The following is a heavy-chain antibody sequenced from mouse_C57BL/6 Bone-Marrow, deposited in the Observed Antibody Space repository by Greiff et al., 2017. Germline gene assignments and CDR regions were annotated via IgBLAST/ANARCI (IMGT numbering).Heavy chain of an antibody. CDR3: ARIYYEYEGFAY. D-gene: IGHD2-4*01. J-gene: IGHJ3*01. V-gene: IGHV1-42*01. CDR2: INPSTGGT. Sequence: VQLQQSGPELVKPGASVKISCKASGYSFTGYYMNWVKQSPEKSLEWIGEINPSTGGTTYNQKFKAKATLTADKSSSTAYMRLKSLTSEDSAVYYCARIYYEYEGFAYGGRGTRVTVTA. CDR1: GYSFTGYY.